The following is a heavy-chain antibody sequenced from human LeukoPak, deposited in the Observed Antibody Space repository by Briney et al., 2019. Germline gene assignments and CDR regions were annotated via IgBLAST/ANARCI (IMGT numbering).Heavy chain of an antibody. Sequence: SETLSLTCTVSGASVSTYYWSWIRQPPGKGLEWIAYIYYSGSTNYNPSLKSRVTMSVDTSKNQFSLMLSSVTAADTAVYYCARDTGSYYFVYWGQGTLVTVSS. CDR3: ARDTGSYYFVY. CDR2: IYYSGST. D-gene: IGHD1-26*01. V-gene: IGHV4-59*02. J-gene: IGHJ4*02. CDR1: GASVSTYY.